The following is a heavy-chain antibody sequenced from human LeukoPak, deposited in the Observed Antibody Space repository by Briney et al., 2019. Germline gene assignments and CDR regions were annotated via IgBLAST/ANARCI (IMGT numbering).Heavy chain of an antibody. CDR3: ARDELDTAMVPYYGMDV. Sequence: GASVIVSCKASGDTFTGHYIHWGRQAPGQGLEWMGWINANSGGTNYAQKFQGRVTITRDTSASTAYMELSSLRSEDTAVYYCARDELDTAMVPYYGMDVWGQGTTVTVSS. J-gene: IGHJ6*02. CDR1: GDTFTGHY. D-gene: IGHD5-18*01. CDR2: INANSGGT. V-gene: IGHV1-2*02.